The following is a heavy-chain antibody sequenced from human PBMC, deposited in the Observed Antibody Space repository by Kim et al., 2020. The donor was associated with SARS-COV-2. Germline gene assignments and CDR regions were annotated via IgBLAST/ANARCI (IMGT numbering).Heavy chain of an antibody. CDR1: GFTFSSYG. CDR2: ISYDGSNK. J-gene: IGHJ4*02. D-gene: IGHD6-13*01. CDR3: AKDWSRRQQLVPVLDY. Sequence: GGSLRLSCAASGFTFSSYGMHWVRQAPGKGLEWVAVISYDGSNKYYADSVKGRFTISRDNSKNTLYLQMNSLRAEDTAVYYCAKDWSRRQQLVPVLDYWGQGTLVTVSS. V-gene: IGHV3-30*18.